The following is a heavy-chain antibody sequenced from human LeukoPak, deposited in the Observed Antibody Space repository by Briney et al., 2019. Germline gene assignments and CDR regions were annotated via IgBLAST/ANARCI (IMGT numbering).Heavy chain of an antibody. CDR3: ARGGGSSWYGGYFDY. CDR2: ISSSSSYI. D-gene: IGHD6-13*01. J-gene: IGHJ4*02. V-gene: IGHV3-21*01. Sequence: GGSLRLSCAASGFTFIDSGMNWVRQAPGKGLEWVSSISSSSSYIYYADSVKGRFTIPRDNAKNSLYLQMNSLRAEDTAVYYCARGGGSSWYGGYFDYWGQGTLVTVSS. CDR1: GFTFIDSG.